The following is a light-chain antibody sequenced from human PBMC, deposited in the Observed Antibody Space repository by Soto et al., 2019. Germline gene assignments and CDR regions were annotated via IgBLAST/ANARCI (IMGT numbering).Light chain of an antibody. Sequence: EIVLTQSPGTLSLSPGDRATLSCRASQSVSSSYFAWYQQHPGQAPRLLIYGAATRATGITDRFSGSGSGTDFTLTISILEPEDFAVYYCQQYVSSPWTFGQGTKVEI. CDR1: QSVSSSY. J-gene: IGKJ1*01. CDR3: QQYVSSPWT. CDR2: GAA. V-gene: IGKV3-20*01.